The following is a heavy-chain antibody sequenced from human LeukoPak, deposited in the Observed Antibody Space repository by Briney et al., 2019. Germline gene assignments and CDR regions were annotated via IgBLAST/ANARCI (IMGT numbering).Heavy chain of an antibody. V-gene: IGHV3-23*01. CDR1: GFTFSSYS. CDR2: ISGSGGST. Sequence: GSLRLSCAASGFTFSSYSMNWVRQAPGKGLEWVSAISGSGGSTYYADSVKGRFTISRDNSKNTLYLQMNSLRAEDTAVYYCAKDRIWFGEFNWFDPWGQGTLVTVSS. CDR3: AKDRIWFGEFNWFDP. D-gene: IGHD3-10*01. J-gene: IGHJ5*02.